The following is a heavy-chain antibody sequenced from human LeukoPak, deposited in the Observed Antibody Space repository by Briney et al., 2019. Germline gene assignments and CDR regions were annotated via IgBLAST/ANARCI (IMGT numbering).Heavy chain of an antibody. Sequence: GGSLRLSCAASGFTFSSYGMHWVRQAPGKGLEWVAVISSDGNRTYYADSVKGRFTLSRDNSNKTLHLQMKNLRADDTAVYYCALLSGPSYSWGQGTLVTVSS. D-gene: IGHD2-15*01. V-gene: IGHV3-30*19. CDR1: GFTFSSYG. CDR2: ISSDGNRT. J-gene: IGHJ4*02. CDR3: ALLSGPSYS.